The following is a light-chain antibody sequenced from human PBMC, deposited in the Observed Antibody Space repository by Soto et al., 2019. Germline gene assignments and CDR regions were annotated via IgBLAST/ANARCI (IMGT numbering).Light chain of an antibody. J-gene: IGKJ2*01. CDR1: QTISTY. V-gene: IGKV1-39*01. CDR2: AAS. CDR3: QKSSSIPYT. Sequence: DIQMTQSPSSLSASVGDRVTITCRASQTISTYLNWYQQNPGKAPKLLIYAASNLQNGVPSRFSGSGSGTDFTLTISSLHPEDFATYYCQKSSSIPYTFVQGTKLEIK.